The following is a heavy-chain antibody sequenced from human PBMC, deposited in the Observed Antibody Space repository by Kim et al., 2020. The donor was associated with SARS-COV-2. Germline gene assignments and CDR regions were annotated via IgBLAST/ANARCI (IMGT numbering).Heavy chain of an antibody. V-gene: IGHV5-51*01. Sequence: GESLKISCKTSGYSFTSYWIAWVRQMPGRGLEWMGIIYPDDSDIRYSPSFQGQVTISVDKSISTAYLQWTNLEASDTAMYFCARQERIVIVPAARYYFYAMDVWGQGTTVTVSS. J-gene: IGHJ6*02. CDR2: IYPDDSDI. D-gene: IGHD2-2*01. CDR1: GYSFTSYW. CDR3: ARQERIVIVPAARYYFYAMDV.